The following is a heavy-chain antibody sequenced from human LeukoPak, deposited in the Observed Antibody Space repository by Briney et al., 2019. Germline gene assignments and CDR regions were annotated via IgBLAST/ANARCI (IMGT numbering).Heavy chain of an antibody. CDR3: ARGLRYFDL. Sequence: SETLSLTCAVYGGFFSGYYWSWIRQPPGKGLEWIGEINHSGSTNYNPSLKSRVTISVDTSKNQFSLKLSSVTAADTAVYYCARGLRYFDLWGQGTLVTVSS. CDR1: GGFFSGYY. J-gene: IGHJ4*02. D-gene: IGHD3-9*01. V-gene: IGHV4-34*01. CDR2: INHSGST.